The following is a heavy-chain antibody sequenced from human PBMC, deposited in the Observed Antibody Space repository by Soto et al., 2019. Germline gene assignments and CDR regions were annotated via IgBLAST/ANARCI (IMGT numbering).Heavy chain of an antibody. CDR3: ATNYGSGSTHFDH. V-gene: IGHV1-69*02. D-gene: IGHD3-10*01. Sequence: EVKPPGSSVRVSCTASGDTFNRYTISWVRQAPGQGLEWMGRVIPILGMSNYAQKFQSRVSIMPDKSTSTAYMHLSSLRSEDTAMYYCATNYGSGSTHFDHWGQGTLVTVSS. CDR1: GDTFNRYT. J-gene: IGHJ4*02. CDR2: VIPILGMS.